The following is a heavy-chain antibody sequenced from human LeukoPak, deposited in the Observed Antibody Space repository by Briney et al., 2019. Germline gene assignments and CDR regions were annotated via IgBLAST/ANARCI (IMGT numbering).Heavy chain of an antibody. CDR2: INPNSGGT. D-gene: IGHD2-2*01. CDR3: ARGTEDVVVVPAAWTWFDP. CDR1: GYTFTGYY. Sequence: ASVKVSCKASGYTFTGYYMHWVRQAPGQGLEWMGWINPNSGGTNYAQKFQGWVTMTRDTSISTAYMELSRLRSDDTAVYYCARGTEDVVVVPAAWTWFDPWGQGTLVTVSS. J-gene: IGHJ5*02. V-gene: IGHV1-2*04.